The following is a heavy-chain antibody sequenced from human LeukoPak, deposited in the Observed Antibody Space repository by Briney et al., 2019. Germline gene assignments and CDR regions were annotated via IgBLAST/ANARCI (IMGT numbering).Heavy chain of an antibody. CDR3: AREDLMVATGYGY. D-gene: IGHD5-12*01. CDR2: INAGNGNT. J-gene: IGHJ4*02. CDR1: GYTFTSYA. V-gene: IGHV1-3*01. Sequence: ASVKVSCKASGYTFTSYAMHWVRQAPGQRLEWMGWINAGNGNTKYSQEFQGRVTITRDTSASTPYMELSSLRSDDTAVYYCAREDLMVATGYGYWGQGTLVTVSS.